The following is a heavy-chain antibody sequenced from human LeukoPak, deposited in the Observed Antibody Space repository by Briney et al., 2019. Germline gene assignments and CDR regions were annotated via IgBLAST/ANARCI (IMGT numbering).Heavy chain of an antibody. J-gene: IGHJ4*02. Sequence: PGRSLRLSCAASGFTFSSYAMHWVRQAPGRGLEWVAVISYDGSNKYYADSVKGRFTISRDNSKNTLYLQMNSLRAEDTAVYYCARDHSKDSSSPDYWGQGTLVTVSS. V-gene: IGHV3-30*01. CDR1: GFTFSSYA. CDR2: ISYDGSNK. D-gene: IGHD6-13*01. CDR3: ARDHSKDSSSPDY.